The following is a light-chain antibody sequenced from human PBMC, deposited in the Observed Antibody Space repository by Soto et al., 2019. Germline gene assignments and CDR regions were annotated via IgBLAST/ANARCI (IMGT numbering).Light chain of an antibody. CDR2: AAY. V-gene: IGKV1-39*01. J-gene: IGKJ1*01. CDR1: QSISSY. CDR3: QQSYDMPWT. Sequence: DIQMTQSPSSLSASLLDTVTITCRASQSISSYLTWYQQKPGKAPKLLIYAAYNLQGGVPSRFSGSGSGTDFTLTISSLQPEDFAAYYCQQSYDMPWTFGQGTKVDIK.